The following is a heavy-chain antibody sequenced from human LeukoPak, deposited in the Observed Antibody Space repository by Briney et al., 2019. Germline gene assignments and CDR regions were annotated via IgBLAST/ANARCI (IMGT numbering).Heavy chain of an antibody. CDR1: GFTFNDYY. V-gene: IGHV3-11*01. Sequence: GGSLRLSCAASGFTFNDYYMGWIRQAPGKGLEWLSYINIGGTNTHYADSVKVRFTISRDNAKKSLYLEMNNLRAEDTAVYYCATDGAGFDTWGQGVLVTVSS. J-gene: IGHJ5*02. CDR2: INIGGTNT. CDR3: ATDGAGFDT.